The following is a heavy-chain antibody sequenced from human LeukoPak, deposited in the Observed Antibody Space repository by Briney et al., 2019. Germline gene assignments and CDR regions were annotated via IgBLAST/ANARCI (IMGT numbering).Heavy chain of an antibody. Sequence: SETLSLTCAVYGGSFSGYYWSWIRQPPGKGLEWIGEINHSGSTNYNPSLKSRVTISVDTSKNQFSLKLRSVTAADTAVYYCASGWMRFDPWGQGTLVTVSS. J-gene: IGHJ5*02. CDR1: GGSFSGYY. CDR2: INHSGST. V-gene: IGHV4-34*01. CDR3: ASGWMRFDP. D-gene: IGHD2-2*03.